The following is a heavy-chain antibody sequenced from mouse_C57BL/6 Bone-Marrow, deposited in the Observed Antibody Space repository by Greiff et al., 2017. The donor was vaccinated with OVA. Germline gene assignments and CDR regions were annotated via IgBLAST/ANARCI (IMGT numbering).Heavy chain of an antibody. CDR1: GYSITSGYD. Sequence: EVQLKESGPGMVKPSQSLSLTCTVTGYSITSGYDWHWIRHFPGNKLEWMGYISYSGSTNYNPSLKSRISITHVTSKNHFFLKLNSVTTEDTATYYCAREGQLRGLFAYWGQGTLVTVSA. J-gene: IGHJ3*01. V-gene: IGHV3-1*01. D-gene: IGHD3-2*02. CDR3: AREGQLRGLFAY. CDR2: ISYSGST.